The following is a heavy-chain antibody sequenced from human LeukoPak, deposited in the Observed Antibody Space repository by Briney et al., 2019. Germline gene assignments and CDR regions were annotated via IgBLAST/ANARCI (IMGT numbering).Heavy chain of an antibody. CDR2: IYYGGST. CDR3: ARVRAEGYTE. CDR1: GGSISSYY. D-gene: IGHD5-24*01. Sequence: SETLSLTCTVSGGSISSYYWSWIRQPPGKGLEWIGYIYYGGSTNYNPSLKSRVTISVDTSKNQFSLKLSSVTAADTAVYYCARVRAEGYTEWGQGTLVTVSS. J-gene: IGHJ4*02. V-gene: IGHV4-59*01.